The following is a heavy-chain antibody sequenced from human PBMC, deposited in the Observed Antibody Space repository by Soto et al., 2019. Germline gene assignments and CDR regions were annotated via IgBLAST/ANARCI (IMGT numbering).Heavy chain of an antibody. CDR3: ARGSGSYYHPLGH. CDR2: IYPGDSDT. V-gene: IGHV5-51*03. D-gene: IGHD3-10*01. Sequence: EVQLVQSGAEVKKPGESLKISCKGSGYTFTTYWIAWVRQMPGKGMEWMGIIYPGDSDTRYSPSFEGQVTISADKSISTAYLQWSSLKASDTAIYYCARGSGSYYHPLGHWGQGTLVTVSS. CDR1: GYTFTTYW. J-gene: IGHJ4*02.